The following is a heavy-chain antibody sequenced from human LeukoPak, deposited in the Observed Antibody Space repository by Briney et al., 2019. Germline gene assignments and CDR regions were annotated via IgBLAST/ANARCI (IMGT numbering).Heavy chain of an antibody. V-gene: IGHV4-34*01. CDR1: GGSFSGYY. J-gene: IGHJ4*02. Sequence: PSETLSLTCAVYGGSFSGYYWSWIRQPPGKGLEWIGEINHSGSTNYNPSLKSRVTISVDTSKNQFSLKLSSVTAADTAVYYCARDLGGNSADYYFDYWGQGTLVTVSS. CDR3: ARDLGGNSADYYFDY. CDR2: INHSGST. D-gene: IGHD4-23*01.